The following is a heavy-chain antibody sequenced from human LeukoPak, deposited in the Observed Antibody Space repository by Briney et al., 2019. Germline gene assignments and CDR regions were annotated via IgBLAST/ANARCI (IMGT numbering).Heavy chain of an antibody. CDR1: GGSFSGYY. Sequence: PSETLSLTCAVYGGSFSGYYWSWIRQPPGKGLEWIGEINHSGSTNYNPSLKSRVTISVDTSKNQFSLKLSSVTAADTAVYYCARGHVGSGYYYSAFDIWGQGTMVTVSS. CDR3: ARGHVGSGYYYSAFDI. D-gene: IGHD3-22*01. J-gene: IGHJ3*02. V-gene: IGHV4-34*01. CDR2: INHSGST.